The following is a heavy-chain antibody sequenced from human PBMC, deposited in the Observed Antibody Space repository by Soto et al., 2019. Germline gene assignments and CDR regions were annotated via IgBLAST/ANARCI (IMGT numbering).Heavy chain of an antibody. CDR3: ARYCSSTSCYGYYYYGMDV. CDR1: GFTFSSYS. Sequence: EVQLVESGGGLVKPGGSLRLSCAASGFTFSSYSMNWVRQAPGKGLEWVSSISSSSSYIYYADSVKGRFTISRDNAQNSLYLQMNSLRAEDTAVYYCARYCSSTSCYGYYYYGMDVGGQGTTVTVSS. V-gene: IGHV3-21*01. J-gene: IGHJ6*02. D-gene: IGHD2-2*01. CDR2: ISSSSSYI.